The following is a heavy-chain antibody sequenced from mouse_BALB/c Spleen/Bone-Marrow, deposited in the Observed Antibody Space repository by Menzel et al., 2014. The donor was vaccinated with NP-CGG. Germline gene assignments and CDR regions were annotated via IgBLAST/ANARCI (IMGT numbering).Heavy chain of an antibody. D-gene: IGHD1-1*01. V-gene: IGHV5-4*02. J-gene: IGHJ3*01. Sequence: EVMLVESGGGLVKPGGSLKLSCAASGFTFSDYYMYWVRQTPEKRLEWVATISDGGTYTSYPDSVKGRFTISRDNAKNNLYLQMSSLKSEDTAMYYCARDSGYSGSPYWVQGTLVTVSA. CDR1: GFTFSDYY. CDR3: ARDSGYSGSPY. CDR2: ISDGGTYT.